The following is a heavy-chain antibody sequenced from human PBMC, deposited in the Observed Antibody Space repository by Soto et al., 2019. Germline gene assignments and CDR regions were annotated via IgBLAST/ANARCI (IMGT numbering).Heavy chain of an antibody. J-gene: IGHJ6*02. CDR1: GDSVTRSNG. Sequence: PSETLSLTCAVSGDSVTRSNGGRWVRQSPGKGLEWIGEIYHSGNTKYNPSLKSRITMSVDKAKNQFSLKMTSVTAADTAVYYCATSGWNEDFYYYYGMDVWGQGTTVTVSS. V-gene: IGHV4-4*02. CDR2: IYHSGNT. CDR3: ATSGWNEDFYYYYGMDV. D-gene: IGHD6-19*01.